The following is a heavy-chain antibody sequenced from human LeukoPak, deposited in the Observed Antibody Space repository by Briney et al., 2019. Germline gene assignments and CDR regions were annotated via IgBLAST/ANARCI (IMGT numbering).Heavy chain of an antibody. J-gene: IGHJ4*02. Sequence: GGSLRLSCAASGFTFSNYAMSWVRQAPGKGLDWVSTISGGAGSTYYADSVKGRFTISRDNSKNTLYLQMNSLRAEDTAVYYCAKYDGIAVAYYFDYWGQGTLVTVSS. CDR2: ISGGAGST. CDR3: AKYDGIAVAYYFDY. CDR1: GFTFSNYA. D-gene: IGHD6-19*01. V-gene: IGHV3-23*01.